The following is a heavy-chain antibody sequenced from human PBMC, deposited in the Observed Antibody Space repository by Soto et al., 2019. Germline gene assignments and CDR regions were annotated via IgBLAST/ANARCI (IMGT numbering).Heavy chain of an antibody. D-gene: IGHD2-2*01. CDR3: ARRVPAAPNWFHP. CDR1: GGSISSGTW. Sequence: PSETLSLTCAVSGGSISSGTWWSWVRQPPGRGLEWIGEIYHSGSPNYNPSLKSRVTMSVDKSKNLFSLRLSSVTAADSALYYCARRVPAAPNWFHPWGQGTLVTASS. J-gene: IGHJ5*02. V-gene: IGHV4-4*02. CDR2: IYHSGSP.